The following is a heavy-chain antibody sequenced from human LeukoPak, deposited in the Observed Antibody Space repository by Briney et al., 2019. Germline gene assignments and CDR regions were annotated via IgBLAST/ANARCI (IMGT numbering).Heavy chain of an antibody. CDR2: IYSGGST. CDR1: GFIVSNNY. V-gene: IGHV3-53*01. Sequence: GGSLRLSCAPSGFIVSNNYMTWVRQAPGKGLGWVSVIYSGGSTYYADSVKGRFTISRDNSKNTLYLQMNSLRAEDTAVYYCATRVSTSRSFDYWGQGTLVTVSP. CDR3: ATRVSTSRSFDY. J-gene: IGHJ4*02.